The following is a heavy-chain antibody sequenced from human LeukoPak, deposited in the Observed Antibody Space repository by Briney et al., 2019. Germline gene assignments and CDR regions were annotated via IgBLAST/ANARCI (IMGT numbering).Heavy chain of an antibody. D-gene: IGHD3-22*01. CDR1: GFTFSSYA. CDR2: ISYDGSNK. J-gene: IGHJ4*02. CDR3: ARDLSGGSGYYYVEYYFDY. Sequence: GGSLRLSCAASGFTFSSYAMHWVRQAPGKGLEWVAVISYDGSNKYYADSVKGRFTISRDNSKNTLYLQMNSLRAEDTAVYYCARDLSGGSGYYYVEYYFDYWGQGTLVTVSS. V-gene: IGHV3-30-3*01.